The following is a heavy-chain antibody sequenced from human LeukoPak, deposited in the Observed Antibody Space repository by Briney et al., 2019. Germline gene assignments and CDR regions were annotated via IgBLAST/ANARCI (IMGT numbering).Heavy chain of an antibody. Sequence: PGVPLTLLCAAWRFTHNIYYALGLRPAPGKGVEWLTDISYDGSNKYYADSVKGRFTISRDNSKNTLYLKMNSLRAEDTAVYYCARGRGYSYGQFDYWGQGTLDTVSS. CDR2: ISYDGSNK. CDR1: RFTHNIY. J-gene: IGHJ4*02. D-gene: IGHD5-18*01. V-gene: IGHV3-30*04. CDR3: ARGRGYSYGQFDY.